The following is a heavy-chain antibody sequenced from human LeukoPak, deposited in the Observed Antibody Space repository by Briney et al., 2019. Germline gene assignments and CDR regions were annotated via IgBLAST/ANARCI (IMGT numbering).Heavy chain of an antibody. J-gene: IGHJ4*02. V-gene: IGHV4-34*01. D-gene: IGHD3-3*01. Sequence: SETLSLTCAVYGGSFSGYYWSWIRQPPGKGLEWIGEINHSGSTNYNPSLKSRVTISVDTSKSQFSLKLSSVTAADTAVYYCARENGRYYDFWSGYSDYWGQGTLVTVSS. CDR1: GGSFSGYY. CDR3: ARENGRYYDFWSGYSDY. CDR2: INHSGST.